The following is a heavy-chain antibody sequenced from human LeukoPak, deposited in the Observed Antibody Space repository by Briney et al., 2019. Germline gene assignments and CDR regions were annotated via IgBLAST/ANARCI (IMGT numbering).Heavy chain of an antibody. Sequence: ASVKVSCKASGYTFTDHDINWVRQATGQGLEWMGWMNPNSGNTGYAQKFQGRVTMTRDTSETTAYMELTGLRSEDTAVYYCARNPLQFFDWLLSGVDALDFWGQGTLVIVSS. CDR2: MNPNSGNT. D-gene: IGHD3-9*01. J-gene: IGHJ3*01. CDR3: ARNPLQFFDWLLSGVDALDF. V-gene: IGHV1-8*01. CDR1: GYTFTDHD.